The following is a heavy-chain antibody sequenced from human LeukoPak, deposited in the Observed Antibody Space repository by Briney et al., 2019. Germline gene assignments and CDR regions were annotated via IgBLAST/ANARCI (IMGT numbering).Heavy chain of an antibody. V-gene: IGHV4-34*01. J-gene: IGHJ1*01. CDR3: ARVGGYCSSTSCYTD. D-gene: IGHD2-2*02. Sequence: SETLSLTCAVYGGSFSGYYWSWIRQPPGKGLEWIGKINHSGSTNYNPSLKSRVTISVDTSKNQFSLKLSSVTAADTAVYYCARVGGYCSSTSCYTDWGQGTLVTVSS. CDR2: INHSGST. CDR1: GGSFSGYY.